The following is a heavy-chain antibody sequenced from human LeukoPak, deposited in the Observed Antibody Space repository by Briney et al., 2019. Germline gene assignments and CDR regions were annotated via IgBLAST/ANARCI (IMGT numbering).Heavy chain of an antibody. J-gene: IGHJ4*02. CDR1: GRSISSYH. CDR3: ARTISDSSGYYYSDY. CDR2: IYYSGLT. V-gene: IGHV4-59*08. D-gene: IGHD3-22*01. Sequence: SETLSLTCTVSGRSISSYHWSWIRQPPRKELEWIGYIYYSGLTYYNPSLKSRVTISVDTSKNQFSLSLGSVTAADTAVYYCARTISDSSGYYYSDYWGQGTLVTVSS.